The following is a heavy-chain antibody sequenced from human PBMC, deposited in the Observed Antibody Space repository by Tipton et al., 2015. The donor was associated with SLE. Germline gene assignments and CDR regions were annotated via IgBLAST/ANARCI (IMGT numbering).Heavy chain of an antibody. CDR2: IYHSGST. J-gene: IGHJ3*02. D-gene: IGHD1-14*01. CDR1: GYSISSGYY. CDR3: ARRQVSHAFDI. V-gene: IGHV4-38-2*01. Sequence: TLSLTCAVSGYSISSGYYWGWIRQPPGKGLEWIGSIYHSGSTNYNPSLKSRVTISVDTSKNQFSLKLSSVTAADTAVYYCARRQVSHAFDIWGQGTMVTVSS.